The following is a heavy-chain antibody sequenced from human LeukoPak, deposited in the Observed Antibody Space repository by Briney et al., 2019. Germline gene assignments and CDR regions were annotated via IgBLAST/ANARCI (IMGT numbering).Heavy chain of an antibody. CDR2: IYYSGST. D-gene: IGHD6-6*01. V-gene: IGHV4-31*03. CDR1: GGSISSGGYY. CDR3: ARGLLAARYLDY. Sequence: SETLSLTCTVSGGSISSGGYYWSWIRQPPGKGLEWIGYIYYSGSTYYNPSLKSRVTISVDTSKNQFSLKLSSVTAADTAVYYCARGLLAARYLDYWGQGTLVTVSS. J-gene: IGHJ4*02.